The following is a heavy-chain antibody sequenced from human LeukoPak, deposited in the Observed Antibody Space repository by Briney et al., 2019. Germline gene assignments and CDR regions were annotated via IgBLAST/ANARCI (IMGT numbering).Heavy chain of an antibody. Sequence: PSETLSLTCTVSGGSVSSGSYYWSWIRQPPGKGLEWIGNIHYSGGTNYNPSLKSRITISVDTSKNQFSLKVNSVTAADTGVYYCAREDYALRSSGSYNCAIDIWGQGTMVTVSS. CDR2: IHYSGGT. CDR3: AREDYALRSSGSYNCAIDI. CDR1: GGSVSSGSYY. V-gene: IGHV4-61*01. J-gene: IGHJ3*02. D-gene: IGHD3-10*01.